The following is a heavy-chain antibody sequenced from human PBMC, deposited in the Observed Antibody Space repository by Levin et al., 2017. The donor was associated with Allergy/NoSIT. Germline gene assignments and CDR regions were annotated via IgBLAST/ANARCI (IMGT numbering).Heavy chain of an antibody. CDR1: GFTFRSYT. CDR2: LRFSGDTT. J-gene: IGHJ3*02. CDR3: AKGVSSGSPYRAFEM. Sequence: GESLKISCAASGFTFRSYTMTWVRQTPGKGLDWVSTLRFSGDTTHYADSVKGRFTISRDTSKDTLFLQMNSLRAEDTAMYYCAKGVSSGSPYRAFEMWGQGTMVTVSS. V-gene: IGHV3-23*01. D-gene: IGHD1-26*01.